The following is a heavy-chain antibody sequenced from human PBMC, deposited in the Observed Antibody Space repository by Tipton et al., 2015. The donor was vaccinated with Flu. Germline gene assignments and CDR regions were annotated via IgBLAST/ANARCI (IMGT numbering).Heavy chain of an antibody. CDR2: IYSGGSI. J-gene: IGHJ4*02. Sequence: SLRLSCAASGFSVSSNYMSWVRQAPGKGLEWVSVIYSGGSIYYADSVKGRFTISRDNSKLYLQMNSLRAEDTAVYYCASRRGGDYPYFDYWGQGTLVTVSS. CDR1: GFSVSSNY. V-gene: IGHV3-53*01. CDR3: ASRRGGDYPYFDY. D-gene: IGHD4-17*01.